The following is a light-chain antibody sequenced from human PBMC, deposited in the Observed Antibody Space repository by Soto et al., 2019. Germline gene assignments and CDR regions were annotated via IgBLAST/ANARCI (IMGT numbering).Light chain of an antibody. CDR1: SSDVGGYND. V-gene: IGLV2-14*01. Sequence: QSVLTQPASVSGSPGQSITISCTGTSSDVGGYNDVSWYQQRPGKAPKFMIYEVTNRPSGVSNRFSGSKSGNTASLTISGLQAEDEADYYCASYTSRGTRVFGTGTKLTVL. CDR2: EVT. CDR3: ASYTSRGTRV. J-gene: IGLJ1*01.